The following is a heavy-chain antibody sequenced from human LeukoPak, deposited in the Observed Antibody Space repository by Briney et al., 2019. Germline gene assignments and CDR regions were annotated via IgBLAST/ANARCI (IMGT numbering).Heavy chain of an antibody. D-gene: IGHD6-6*01. CDR3: AREYSSSSGRRAFDI. V-gene: IGHV4-59*08. Sequence: SETLSLTCTVSGGSISSYYWSWIRQPPGKGLEWIGYIYYSGSTNCNPSLRSRVTISVDTSKNQFSLKLSSVTAADTAVYYCAREYSSSSGRRAFDIWGQGTMVTVSS. CDR2: IYYSGST. J-gene: IGHJ3*02. CDR1: GGSISSYY.